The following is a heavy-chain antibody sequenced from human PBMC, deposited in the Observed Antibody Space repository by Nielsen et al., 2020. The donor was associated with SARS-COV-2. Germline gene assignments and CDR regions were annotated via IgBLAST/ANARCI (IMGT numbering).Heavy chain of an antibody. D-gene: IGHD2-8*01. V-gene: IGHV4-31*03. Sequence: SETLSLTCTVSDGSVSSGDYYWTWIRQHPGKGLEWIGYIYYSGSTYYNRSLKSRITISADTSKNQFSLKVSSMTAADTAVYYCARQDIVLMVYETRFDPWGQGTLVTVSS. CDR2: IYYSGST. CDR1: DGSVSSGDYY. J-gene: IGHJ5*02. CDR3: ARQDIVLMVYETRFDP.